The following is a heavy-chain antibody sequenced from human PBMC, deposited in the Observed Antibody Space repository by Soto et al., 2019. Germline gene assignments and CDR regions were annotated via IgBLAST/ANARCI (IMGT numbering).Heavy chain of an antibody. J-gene: IGHJ4*02. D-gene: IGHD5-18*01. CDR3: ARDRWGNSYGPSDY. CDR2: LSSDGSSR. Sequence: EVQLVESGGGLVQPGGSLRLSCAASGFTFSSHWMHWVRQAPGKGLVWVSRLSSDGSSRSYADSVKGRFTISRDNAKNTLYLQMNSLGAEDTAMYYCARDRWGNSYGPSDYWGQGTLVTVSS. CDR1: GFTFSSHW. V-gene: IGHV3-74*01.